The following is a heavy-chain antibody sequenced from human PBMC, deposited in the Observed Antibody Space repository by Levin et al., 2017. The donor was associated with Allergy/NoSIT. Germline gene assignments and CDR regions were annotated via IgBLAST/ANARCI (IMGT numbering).Heavy chain of an antibody. CDR2: VYYSGST. V-gene: IGHV4-39*01. Sequence: SETLSLTCTVSGGSINNKSYYWAWIRQPPGKGLEWIGSVYYSGSTYYNPSLKSRVTTSVDTSKNQFSLKLTSVTAADAAVYYCARQAVGVVAATDWFDPWGQGTLVTVSS. D-gene: IGHD2-15*01. CDR3: ARQAVGVVAATDWFDP. J-gene: IGHJ5*02. CDR1: GGSINNKSYY.